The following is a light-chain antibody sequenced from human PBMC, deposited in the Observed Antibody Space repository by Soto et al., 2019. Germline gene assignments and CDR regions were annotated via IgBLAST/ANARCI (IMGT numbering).Light chain of an antibody. CDR1: SGDVGGYNY. J-gene: IGLJ2*01. V-gene: IGLV2-14*01. Sequence: QSALTQPASVSGSPGQSITISCTGTSGDVGGYNYVSWFQQHPGKAPKLIIYEVSHWPSGVSNRFSGSKSGNTASLTISGLQAEDEADYYCRSYTSSSTLVFGGGTKLTVL. CDR2: EVS. CDR3: RSYTSSSTLV.